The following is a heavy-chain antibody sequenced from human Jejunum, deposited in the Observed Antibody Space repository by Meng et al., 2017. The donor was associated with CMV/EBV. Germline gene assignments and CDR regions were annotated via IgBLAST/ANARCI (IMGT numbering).Heavy chain of an antibody. CDR2: ARNKVHSYIT. V-gene: IGHV3-72*01. CDR3: ARISLGSFDI. J-gene: IGHJ3*02. D-gene: IGHD2-15*01. Sequence: GFSFTDHYMDWVRQAPGKGLEWVGRARNKVHSYITEYAASVKGRFTISRDDSKNSLYLQMNSLKTEDTAVYFCARISLGSFDIWGQGTMVTVSS. CDR1: GFSFTDHY.